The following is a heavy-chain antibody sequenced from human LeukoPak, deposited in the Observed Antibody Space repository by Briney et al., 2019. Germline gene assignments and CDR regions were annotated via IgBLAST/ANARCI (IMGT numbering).Heavy chain of an antibody. CDR1: GGSFSGYY. D-gene: IGHD2-2*01. J-gene: IGHJ6*02. V-gene: IGHV4-34*01. Sequence: SETLSLTCAVYGGSFSGYYWSWIHQPPGKGLEWIGEINHSGSTNYNPSLKSRVTISVDTSKNQFSLKLSSVTAADTAVYYCAKDGTYCSSTSCYFLLRYYYYGMDVWGQGTTVTVSS. CDR3: AKDGTYCSSTSCYFLLRYYYYGMDV. CDR2: INHSGST.